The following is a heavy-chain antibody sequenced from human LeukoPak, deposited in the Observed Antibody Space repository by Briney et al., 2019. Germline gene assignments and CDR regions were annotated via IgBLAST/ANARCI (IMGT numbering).Heavy chain of an antibody. J-gene: IGHJ4*02. CDR2: TNSDGSST. D-gene: IGHD3-22*01. CDR3: ASAYYSDTRGFDY. Sequence: GGSLRLSCAASGFTFSSYWMHWVRQAPGKGLVWVSRTNSDGSSTSYADSVKGRFTISRDNAKNTLYLQMNSLRAEDTAVYYCASAYYSDTRGFDYWGQGTLVTVSS. CDR1: GFTFSSYW. V-gene: IGHV3-74*01.